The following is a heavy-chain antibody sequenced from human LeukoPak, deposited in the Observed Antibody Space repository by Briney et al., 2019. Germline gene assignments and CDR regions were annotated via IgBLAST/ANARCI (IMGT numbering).Heavy chain of an antibody. Sequence: KTSETLSLTCTVSGGSISSYYWSWIRQPPGKGLEWIGYIYYSGSTNYNPSLKSRVAISVDTSKNQFSLKLSSVTAADTAVYYCARASLRAFAIWGQGTMVTVSS. CDR2: IYYSGST. V-gene: IGHV4-59*01. CDR3: ARASLRAFAI. J-gene: IGHJ3*02. CDR1: GGSISSYY.